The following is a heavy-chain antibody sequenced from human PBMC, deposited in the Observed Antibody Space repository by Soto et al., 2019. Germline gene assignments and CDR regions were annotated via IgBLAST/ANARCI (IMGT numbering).Heavy chain of an antibody. J-gene: IGHJ6*03. D-gene: IGHD6-19*01. CDR1: GYTFTSYA. Sequence: QVQLVQSGAEVKKPGASVKVSCKASGYTFTSYAMHWVRQAPGQRLEWMGWINAGNGNTKYSQKFQGRVTITRDTSAGTAYMELSSLRSEDTAVYYCARTYLSGWYSYYYMDVWGKGTTVTVSS. CDR3: ARTYLSGWYSYYYMDV. CDR2: INAGNGNT. V-gene: IGHV1-3*01.